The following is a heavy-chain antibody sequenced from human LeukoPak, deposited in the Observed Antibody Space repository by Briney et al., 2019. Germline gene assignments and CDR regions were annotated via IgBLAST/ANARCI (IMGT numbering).Heavy chain of an antibody. Sequence: GGSLRLSCAASVVTFTGYWMRWVRQALGTGLVWGSRIYSDGSSTTYADSVKGRFTISRDNAKNTLYLQMNSLRAEDTAVYYCARAYGSGSQVINYFEYWGQGTLVTVSS. CDR3: ARAYGSGSQVINYFEY. D-gene: IGHD3-10*01. J-gene: IGHJ4*02. V-gene: IGHV3-74*01. CDR1: VVTFTGYW. CDR2: IYSDGSST.